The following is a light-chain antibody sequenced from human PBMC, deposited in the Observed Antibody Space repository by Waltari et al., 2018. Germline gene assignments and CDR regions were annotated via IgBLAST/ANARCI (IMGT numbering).Light chain of an antibody. CDR1: QGLVSSDGDTY. J-gene: IGKJ2*01. CDR2: KVS. Sequence: DVVMTQSPLSLPVTLGQPASISCRPSQGLVSSDGDTYLEWFHQRLGQSPRRLIHKVSNRQSGVPDRFSGSGSGTDFTLKISRVEAEDVGVYYCMQATHWPHTFGQGTKLEIK. CDR3: MQATHWPHT. V-gene: IGKV2-30*01.